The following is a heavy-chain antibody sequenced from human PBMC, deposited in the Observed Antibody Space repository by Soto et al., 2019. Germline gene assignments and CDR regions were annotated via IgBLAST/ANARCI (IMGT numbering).Heavy chain of an antibody. D-gene: IGHD6-19*01. Sequence: GESLKLACKGSGYSFTSYWISWVRQMPGKGLEWMGRIDPSDSYTNYSPSFQGHVTISADKSIGTAYLQWSSLKASDTAMYYCASRYRSGWYGFSYYGIDVWGQATTVPV. J-gene: IGHJ6*02. CDR1: GYSFTSYW. V-gene: IGHV5-10-1*01. CDR2: IDPSDSYT. CDR3: ASRYRSGWYGFSYYGIDV.